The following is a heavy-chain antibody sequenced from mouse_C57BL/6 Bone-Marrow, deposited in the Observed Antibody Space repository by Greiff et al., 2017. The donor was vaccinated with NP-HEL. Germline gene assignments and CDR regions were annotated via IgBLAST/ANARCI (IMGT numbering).Heavy chain of an antibody. Sequence: EVMLVESGGDLVKPGGSLKLSCAASGFTFSSYGMSWVRQTPDKRLEWVATISSGGSYTYYPDSVKGRFTISRDNAKNTLYLQMSSLKSEDTAMYYCARLLNLYYFDYWGQGTTLTGSS. CDR2: ISSGGSYT. V-gene: IGHV5-6*01. CDR1: GFTFSSYG. J-gene: IGHJ2*01. CDR3: ARLLNLYYFDY.